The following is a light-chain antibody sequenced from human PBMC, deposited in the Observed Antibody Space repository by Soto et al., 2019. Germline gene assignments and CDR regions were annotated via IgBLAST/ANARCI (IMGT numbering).Light chain of an antibody. CDR2: GVS. CDR3: SSYAGSNSYV. CDR1: SSYVGAYNS. Sequence: QSALTQPPSASGSPGQSVSLSCTGTSSYVGAYNSVSWYQQHPGKAPKLMIYGVSKRPSGGPDRFSGSKSGNTASLTVSGLQAEEEADYYCSSYAGSNSYVFGTGTKVTVL. J-gene: IGLJ1*01. V-gene: IGLV2-8*01.